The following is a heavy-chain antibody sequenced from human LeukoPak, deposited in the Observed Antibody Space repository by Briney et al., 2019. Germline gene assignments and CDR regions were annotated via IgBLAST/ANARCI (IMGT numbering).Heavy chain of an antibody. V-gene: IGHV3-23*01. D-gene: IGHD2-21*01. CDR1: GFTFNNFA. CDR3: ARDYPTSDYYCGGDCYGLYYYMDV. Sequence: PGGSLRLSCAASGFTFNNFAMSWVRQAPGKGLEWVSTISGNGDTTYYADSVRGRFTISRDNSKNTLYLQMNSLRAEDTAVYYCARDYPTSDYYCGGDCYGLYYYMDVWGKGTTVTVSS. CDR2: ISGNGDTT. J-gene: IGHJ6*03.